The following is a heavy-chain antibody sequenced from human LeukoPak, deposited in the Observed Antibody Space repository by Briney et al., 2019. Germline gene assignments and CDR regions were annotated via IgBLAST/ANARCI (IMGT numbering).Heavy chain of an antibody. Sequence: ASVKVSCKISGYTFTGYYIHWVRQAPGQGLEWMGWIDPKSGDTNYAQNFQGRVTMTRDTSISTVYMELSSLRSDDTAVYYCTRGWGWFDPWGQGTLVTVSS. CDR3: TRGWGWFDP. D-gene: IGHD1-26*01. J-gene: IGHJ5*02. CDR2: IDPKSGDT. CDR1: GYTFTGYY. V-gene: IGHV1-2*02.